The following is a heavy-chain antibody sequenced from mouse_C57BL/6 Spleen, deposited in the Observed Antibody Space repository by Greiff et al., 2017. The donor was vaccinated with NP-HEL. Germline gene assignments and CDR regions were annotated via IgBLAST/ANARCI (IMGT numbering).Heavy chain of an antibody. CDR3: ARPLITTGGGYAMDY. V-gene: IGHV1-80*01. J-gene: IGHJ4*01. Sequence: VQLQQSGAELVKPGASVKISCKASGYAFSSYWMNWVKQRPGKGLEWIGQIYPGDGDTNYNGKFKGKATLTADKSSSTAYMQHSSLTSEDSAVYFCARPLITTGGGYAMDYWGQGTSVTVSS. CDR2: IYPGDGDT. D-gene: IGHD1-1*01. CDR1: GYAFSSYW.